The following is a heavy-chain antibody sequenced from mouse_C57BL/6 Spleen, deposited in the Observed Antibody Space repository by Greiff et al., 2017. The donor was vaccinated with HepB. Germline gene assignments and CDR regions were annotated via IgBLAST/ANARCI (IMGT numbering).Heavy chain of an antibody. CDR1: GFTFTDYY. Sequence: EVKLMESGGGLVQPGGSLSLSCAASGFTFTDYYMSWVRQPPGKALEWLGFIRNKANGYTTEYSASVKGRFTISRDNSQSILYLQMNALRAEDSATYYCARYKGNYDYDGSFAYWGQGTLVTVSA. D-gene: IGHD2-4*01. J-gene: IGHJ3*01. CDR3: ARYKGNYDYDGSFAY. CDR2: IRNKANGYTT. V-gene: IGHV7-3*01.